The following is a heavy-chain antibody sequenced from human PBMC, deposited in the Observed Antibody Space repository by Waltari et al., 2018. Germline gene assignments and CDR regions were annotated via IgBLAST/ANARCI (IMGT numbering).Heavy chain of an antibody. Sequence: QVQLVQSGAEVKKPGASVKVSCKASGYTFTSYYMHWVRQAPGQGLEWMGIINPSGGSTSYAQKFQGRVTMTRDTSTSTVYMELSSLRSEDTAVYYCARASWDSGYDHYYYMDVWGKGTTVTVSS. CDR1: GYTFTSYY. D-gene: IGHD5-12*01. CDR2: INPSGGST. J-gene: IGHJ6*03. V-gene: IGHV1-46*01. CDR3: ARASWDSGYDHYYYMDV.